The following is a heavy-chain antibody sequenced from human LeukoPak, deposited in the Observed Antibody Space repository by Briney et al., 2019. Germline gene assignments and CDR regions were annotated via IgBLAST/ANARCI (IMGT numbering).Heavy chain of an antibody. D-gene: IGHD2-2*01. J-gene: IGHJ5*02. CDR1: GFTFDDYA. CDR3: AKSNQLTLDPRGWFDP. Sequence: GRSLRLSCAASGFTFDDYAMHWVRQAPGKGLEWVSGISWNSGSIGYADSVKGRFTISRDNAKNSLYLQMNSLRAEDTALYYCAKSNQLTLDPRGWFDPWGQGTLVTVSS. CDR2: ISWNSGSI. V-gene: IGHV3-9*01.